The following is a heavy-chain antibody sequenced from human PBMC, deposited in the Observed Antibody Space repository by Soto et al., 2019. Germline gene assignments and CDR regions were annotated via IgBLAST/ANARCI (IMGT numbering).Heavy chain of an antibody. V-gene: IGHV3-33*01. Sequence: QVQLVESGGGVVQPGRSLRLSCAASGFTFSSYGMHWVRQAPGKGLEWVAVIWYDGSNKYYADSVKGRFTISRDNSKNTLYLQMNSLRAEDTAVYYCARAIMVYAPLYAMDVWGQGTTVTVSS. CDR2: IWYDGSNK. J-gene: IGHJ6*02. CDR1: GFTFSSYG. D-gene: IGHD2-8*01. CDR3: ARAIMVYAPLYAMDV.